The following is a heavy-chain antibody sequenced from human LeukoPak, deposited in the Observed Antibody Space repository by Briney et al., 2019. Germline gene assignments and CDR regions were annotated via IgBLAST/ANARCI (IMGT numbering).Heavy chain of an antibody. CDR1: GFTFSSYS. V-gene: IGHV3-21*01. D-gene: IGHD5-12*01. Sequence: GGSLRLSCAASGFTFSSYSMNWVRQAPGKGLEWVSSISSSSSYIYYADSVKGRLTISRDNAKNSLYLQMNSLRAEDTAVYYCARDRYSGYGAFDYWGQGTLVTVSS. CDR3: ARDRYSGYGAFDY. J-gene: IGHJ4*02. CDR2: ISSSSSYI.